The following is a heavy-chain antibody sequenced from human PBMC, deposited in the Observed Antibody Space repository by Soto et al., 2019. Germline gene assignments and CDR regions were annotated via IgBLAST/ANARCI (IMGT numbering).Heavy chain of an antibody. V-gene: IGHV3-23*01. CDR3: AKVDSSSWYEEVLGWFDP. CDR2: ISGSGGST. CDR1: GFTFSSYA. J-gene: IGHJ5*02. D-gene: IGHD6-13*01. Sequence: GGSLRLSCAASGFTFSSYAMSWVRQAPGKGLEWVSAISGSGGSTYYADSVKGRFTISRDNSKNTLYLQMNSLRAEDTAVYYCAKVDSSSWYEEVLGWFDPWGQGTLVTVSS.